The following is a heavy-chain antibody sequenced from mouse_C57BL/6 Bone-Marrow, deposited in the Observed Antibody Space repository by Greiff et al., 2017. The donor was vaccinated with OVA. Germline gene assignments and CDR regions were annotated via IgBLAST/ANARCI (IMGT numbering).Heavy chain of an antibody. CDR2: ISYDGSN. D-gene: IGHD2-4*01. Sequence: EVKLQESGPGLVKPSQSLSLTCSVTGYSITSGYYWNWIRQFPGNKLEWMGYISYDGSNNYHPSLNNRISITRDTSKNQFFLKLNSVTTEDTATYYCASWEGLVYWGQGTTLTVSS. J-gene: IGHJ2*01. CDR1: GYSITSGYY. CDR3: ASWEGLVY. V-gene: IGHV3-6*01.